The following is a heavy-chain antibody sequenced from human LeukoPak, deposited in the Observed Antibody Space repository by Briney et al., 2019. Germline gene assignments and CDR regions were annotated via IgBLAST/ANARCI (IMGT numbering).Heavy chain of an antibody. Sequence: ASVKVSCKASGYTFTSYDINWVRQAPVQGLEWMGWMNPNSGNTGYAQKFQGRVTMTRNTSISTAYMELSSLRSEDTAVYYCAIAAMVRGVFDYWGQGTLVTVSS. CDR2: MNPNSGNT. CDR3: AIAAMVRGVFDY. J-gene: IGHJ4*02. D-gene: IGHD3-10*01. CDR1: GYTFTSYD. V-gene: IGHV1-8*01.